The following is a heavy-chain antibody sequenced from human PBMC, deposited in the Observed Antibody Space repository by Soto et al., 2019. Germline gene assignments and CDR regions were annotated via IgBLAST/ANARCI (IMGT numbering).Heavy chain of an antibody. CDR3: ARHIHNQGFEYYFDS. Sequence: PSETLSLTCNASGGSITSSGSAWGWIRQSPGKGLEWIGTIDYSGNIYYIPSLKSRITISVDTSKNQISLKLSSVTAADTAVYYCARHIHNQGFEYYFDSWVQGTLVTVS. CDR1: GGSITSSGSA. D-gene: IGHD1-1*01. J-gene: IGHJ4*02. V-gene: IGHV4-39*01. CDR2: IDYSGNI.